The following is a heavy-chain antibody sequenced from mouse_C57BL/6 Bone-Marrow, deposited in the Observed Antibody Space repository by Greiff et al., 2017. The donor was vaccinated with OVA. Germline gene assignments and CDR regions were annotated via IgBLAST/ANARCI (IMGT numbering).Heavy chain of an antibody. CDR3: ATDSYYLYSFDY. CDR2: IDPSDSYT. V-gene: IGHV1-50*01. D-gene: IGHD2-12*01. Sequence: QVQLQQPGAELVKPGASVKLSCKASGYTFTSYWMQWVKQRPGQGLEWIGEIDPSDSYTNYNQKFKGKATLTVDTSSSTAYMQLSSLTSEDSAVYYCATDSYYLYSFDYWGQGTTLTVSS. J-gene: IGHJ2*01. CDR1: GYTFTSYW.